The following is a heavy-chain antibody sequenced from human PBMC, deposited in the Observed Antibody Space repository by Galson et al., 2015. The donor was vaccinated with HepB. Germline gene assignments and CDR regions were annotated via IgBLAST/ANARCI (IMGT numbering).Heavy chain of an antibody. Sequence: SVKVSCKASGGTFSSYAISWVRQAPGQGLEWMGGIIPIFGTANYAQKFQGRVTITADESTSTAYMELSSLRSEDTAVYYCAKLVGATSPGAFDIWGQGAMVTVSS. J-gene: IGHJ3*02. V-gene: IGHV1-69*13. CDR2: IIPIFGTA. CDR1: GGTFSSYA. CDR3: AKLVGATSPGAFDI. D-gene: IGHD1-26*01.